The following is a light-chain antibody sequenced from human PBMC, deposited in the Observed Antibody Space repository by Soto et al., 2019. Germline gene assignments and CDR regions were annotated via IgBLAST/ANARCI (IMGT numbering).Light chain of an antibody. V-gene: IGLV2-14*03. CDR1: RRDICGYNY. J-gene: IGLJ1*01. CDR2: DAY. CDR3: SSYTEDRSYG. Sequence: QSALTQPASVSGSHGQSITISCIGPRRDICGYNYVSWHQQHPGKAPKLMIDDAYERPLGVSNRFSGSKSGNTASLTISGLQDEDEAHYYCSSYTEDRSYGFGSGTKLTVL.